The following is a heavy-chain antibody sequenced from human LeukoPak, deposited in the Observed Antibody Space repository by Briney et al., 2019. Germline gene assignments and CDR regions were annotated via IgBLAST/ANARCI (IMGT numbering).Heavy chain of an antibody. CDR2: IWFDGSNK. D-gene: IGHD1-14*01. Sequence: GGSLRLSCAASGFTFSTYGMHWVRQAPGKGLEWVTFIWFDGSNKYYADFLKGRFTISRDNSKNTLYLQMDNLSAEDTAVYYCARGPLNPWTDVLWFDPWGQGSLVTVSS. J-gene: IGHJ5*02. CDR1: GFTFSTYG. V-gene: IGHV3-33*01. CDR3: ARGPLNPWTDVLWFDP.